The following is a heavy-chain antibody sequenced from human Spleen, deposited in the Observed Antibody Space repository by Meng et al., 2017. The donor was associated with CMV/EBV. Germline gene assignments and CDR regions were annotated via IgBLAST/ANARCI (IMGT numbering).Heavy chain of an antibody. V-gene: IGHV1-18*01. CDR3: ARGGRSWTNWFDP. J-gene: IGHJ5*02. CDR1: GYTFSRYG. D-gene: IGHD6-13*01. Sequence: ASVKVSCKASGYTFSRYGISWVRQAPGQGLEWMGWVGGCDGDTNYAPELQGRVTMTTDTSTNTVYMELRSLRSDDTAVYYCARGGRSWTNWFDPWGQGTLVTVSS. CDR2: VGGCDGDT.